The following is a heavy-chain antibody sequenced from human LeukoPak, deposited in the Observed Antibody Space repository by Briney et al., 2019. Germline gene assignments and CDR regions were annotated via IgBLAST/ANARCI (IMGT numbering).Heavy chain of an antibody. CDR2: ISYDGSNK. CDR3: AKGLYDSSGYYDY. V-gene: IGHV3-30-3*01. CDR1: GFTFSSYA. J-gene: IGHJ4*02. Sequence: PGGSLRLSCAASGFTFSSYAMHWVRQAPGKGLEWVAVISYDGSNKYHADSVKGRFTISRDNSKNTLYLQMNSLRAEDTAVYYCAKGLYDSSGYYDYWGQGTLVTVSS. D-gene: IGHD3-22*01.